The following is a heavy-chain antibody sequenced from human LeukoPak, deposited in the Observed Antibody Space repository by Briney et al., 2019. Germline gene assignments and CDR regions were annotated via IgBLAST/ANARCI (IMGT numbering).Heavy chain of an antibody. CDR1: GGSISSYD. V-gene: IGHV4-4*07. J-gene: IGHJ6*03. CDR2: IYTSTSN. CDR3: AREVYRTNSDGSNYYYYYMDV. Sequence: SETLSLTCTVSGGSISSYDWSWIRQPAGKGLEWIGRIYTSTSNNYNPSLKSRVTMLVDTSKNQYSLKLSSVTAADTDGHYCAREVYRTNSDGSNYYYYYMDVWGKGTTVTVSS. D-gene: IGHD1-1*01.